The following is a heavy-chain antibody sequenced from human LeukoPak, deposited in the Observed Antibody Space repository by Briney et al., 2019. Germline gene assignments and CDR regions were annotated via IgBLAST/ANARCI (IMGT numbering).Heavy chain of an antibody. J-gene: IGHJ4*02. CDR2: IYPGDSDT. CDR3: ARHGSGFGYYDSSGYLDY. D-gene: IGHD3-22*01. V-gene: IGHV5-51*01. CDR1: GYSFTSYW. Sequence: GESLKISCKGSGYSFTSYWIGWVLQLPGKGLEWMVIIYPGDSDTRYSPSFQGQVTISADKSISTAYLQWSSLKASDTAMYYCARHGSGFGYYDSSGYLDYWGQGTLVTVSS.